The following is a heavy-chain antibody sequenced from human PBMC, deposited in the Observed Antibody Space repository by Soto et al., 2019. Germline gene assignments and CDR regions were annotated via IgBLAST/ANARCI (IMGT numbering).Heavy chain of an antibody. CDR1: GYTFTSYY. V-gene: IGHV1-46*01. D-gene: IGHD3-9*01. CDR3: ARADDIFDY. J-gene: IGHJ4*02. CDR2: ISPSGGST. Sequence: GASVKVSCKASGYTFTSYYIHWVRQAPGQGLEWMGIISPSGGSTSYAQKFQDRVTMTRDTSTTTVYMELSSLISEDTAVYYCARADDIFDYWGQGTLVTVSS.